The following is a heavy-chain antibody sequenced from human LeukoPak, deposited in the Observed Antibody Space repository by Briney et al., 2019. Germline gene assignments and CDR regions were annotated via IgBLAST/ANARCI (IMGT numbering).Heavy chain of an antibody. CDR1: GGSIRSGDYY. CDR3: ARERTHYGSRTCSGWYFDL. D-gene: IGHD3-10*01. V-gene: IGHV4-30-4*01. Sequence: SETLSLTCTVSGGSIRSGDYYWSWIRQPPGKGLEWIGYIYYSGSTYYNPSLKSRVTVSVDTSKDQFSLKLSSVTAADTAVYYCARERTHYGSRTCSGWYFDLWGRGTLVTVSS. CDR2: IYYSGST. J-gene: IGHJ2*01.